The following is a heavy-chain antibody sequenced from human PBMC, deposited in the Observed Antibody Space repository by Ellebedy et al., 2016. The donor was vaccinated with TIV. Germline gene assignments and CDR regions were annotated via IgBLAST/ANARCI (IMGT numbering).Heavy chain of an antibody. J-gene: IGHJ3*02. CDR3: ARQERGTTRGAFDI. Sequence: GGSLRLXXAASGFTFRNYWMNWVRQAPGKGLEWVANIKQDGSEKKYVDSVKGRFTISRDNPTDSLYLQMNSLRAEDTAVYYCARQERGTTRGAFDIWGQGTRVTVSS. CDR2: IKQDGSEK. CDR1: GFTFRNYW. D-gene: IGHD1/OR15-1a*01. V-gene: IGHV3-7*01.